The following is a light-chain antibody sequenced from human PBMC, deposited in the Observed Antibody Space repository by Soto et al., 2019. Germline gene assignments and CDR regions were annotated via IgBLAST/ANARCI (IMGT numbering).Light chain of an antibody. CDR3: SSYTTSNTRQIV. V-gene: IGLV2-14*03. Sequence: QSALTQPASVSWAPVQSVTISCTWTSSEVCGYNYVSWYQHHPGKAPKLIIFDVSNRPSGVSNPFSGSKSGNTASLTISGLQPEDEADYYCSSYTTSNTRQIVFGTGTKVTVL. J-gene: IGLJ1*01. CDR1: SSEVCGYNY. CDR2: DVS.